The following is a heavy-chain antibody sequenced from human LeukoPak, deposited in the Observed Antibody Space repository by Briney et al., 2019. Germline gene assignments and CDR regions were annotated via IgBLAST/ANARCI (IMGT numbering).Heavy chain of an antibody. Sequence: GASVKVSCKASGYTFTSYAMHWVRQAPGQRLEWMGWINAGNGNTKYSQKFEGRVTITRDTSASTAYMELSSLRSEDTAVYYCARELGGSLEDYWGQGTLVTVSS. D-gene: IGHD3-3*01. J-gene: IGHJ4*02. CDR2: INAGNGNT. CDR3: ARELGGSLEDY. V-gene: IGHV1-3*01. CDR1: GYTFTSYA.